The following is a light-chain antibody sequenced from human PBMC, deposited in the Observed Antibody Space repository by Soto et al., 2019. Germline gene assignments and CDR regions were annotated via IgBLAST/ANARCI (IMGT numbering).Light chain of an antibody. Sequence: DIVMTQSPDSLAVSLGERATINCKSSQSVLYSSNNKNYSAWYQQKPGQPPKLLIYWASTRESGVPDRFNGSGSGTDFTLTISSLQAEDVAVYYCQQYYSTPPEMYTFGQGTKLEIK. J-gene: IGKJ2*01. CDR2: WAS. V-gene: IGKV4-1*01. CDR3: QQYYSTPPEMYT. CDR1: QSVLYSSNNKNY.